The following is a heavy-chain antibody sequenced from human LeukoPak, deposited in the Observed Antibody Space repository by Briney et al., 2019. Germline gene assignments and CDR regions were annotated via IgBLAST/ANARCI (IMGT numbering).Heavy chain of an antibody. CDR3: TSTILSAILGDAFDI. D-gene: IGHD2-21*01. CDR1: GFTFSGSA. J-gene: IGHJ3*02. V-gene: IGHV3-73*01. CDR2: IRSKANSYAT. Sequence: QAGGSLRLSCAASGFTFSGSAMHWVRQASGKGLEWVGRIRSKANSYATAYAASVKGRFTISRDDSKNTAYLQMNSLKTEDTAVYYCTSTILSAILGDAFDIWGRGTMVTVSS.